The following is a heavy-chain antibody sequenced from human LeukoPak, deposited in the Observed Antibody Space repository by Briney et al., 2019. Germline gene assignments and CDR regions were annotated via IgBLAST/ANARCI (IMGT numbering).Heavy chain of an antibody. Sequence: GGSLRLSCAASGFTFSSYSMSWIRQAPGKGLEWVSYISSSGSTIYYADSVKGRFTISRDNAKNSLYLQMNSLRAEDTAVYYCARDPGYCSSTSCYKNYFDYWGQGTLVTVSS. CDR1: GFTFSSYS. CDR2: ISSSGSTI. J-gene: IGHJ4*02. D-gene: IGHD2-2*02. V-gene: IGHV3-48*04. CDR3: ARDPGYCSSTSCYKNYFDY.